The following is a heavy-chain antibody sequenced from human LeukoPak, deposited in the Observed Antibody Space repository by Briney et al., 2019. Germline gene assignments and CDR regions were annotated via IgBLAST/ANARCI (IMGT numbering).Heavy chain of an antibody. CDR3: ARGGPAAPRY. CDR2: INPNSGGT. Sequence: ASVKVSCKASGYTFTSYGISWVRQAPGQGLEWMGWINPNSGGTNYAQKFQGRVTMTRDTSISTAYMELSRLRSDDTAVYYCARGGPAAPRYWGQGTLVTVSS. D-gene: IGHD2-2*01. CDR1: GYTFTSYG. V-gene: IGHV1-2*02. J-gene: IGHJ4*02.